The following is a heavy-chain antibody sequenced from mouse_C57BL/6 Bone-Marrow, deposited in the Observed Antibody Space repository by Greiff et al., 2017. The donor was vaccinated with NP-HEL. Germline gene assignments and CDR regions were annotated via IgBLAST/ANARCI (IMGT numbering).Heavy chain of an antibody. Sequence: VQLQQSGPELVKPGASVKISCKASGYAFSSSWMNWVKQRPGKGLEWIGRIYPGDGDTNYNGKLKGKATLTADKSSSTAYMQLSSLTSEDSAVYFCARLVGTSFAYWGQGTLVTVSA. D-gene: IGHD1-1*02. V-gene: IGHV1-82*01. CDR2: IYPGDGDT. J-gene: IGHJ3*01. CDR3: ARLVGTSFAY. CDR1: GYAFSSSW.